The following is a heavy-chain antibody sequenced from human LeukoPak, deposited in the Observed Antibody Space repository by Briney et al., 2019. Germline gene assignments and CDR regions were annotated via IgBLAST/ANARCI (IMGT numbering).Heavy chain of an antibody. CDR3: ARVFTMIADY. J-gene: IGHJ4*02. D-gene: IGHD3-22*01. CDR1: GFTFSSYS. Sequence: GGSLRLSCAASGFTFSSYSMNWVRQAPGKGLEWVSSISSSSSYIYYADSVKGRFTISRDNSKNTLYLQMNSLRAEDTAVYYCARVFTMIADYWGQGTLVTVSS. V-gene: IGHV3-21*01. CDR2: ISSSSSYI.